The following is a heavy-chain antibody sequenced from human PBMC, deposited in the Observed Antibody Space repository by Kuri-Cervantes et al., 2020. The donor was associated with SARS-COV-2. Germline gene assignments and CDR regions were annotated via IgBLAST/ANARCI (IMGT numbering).Heavy chain of an antibody. CDR1: GFSVSTSGVS. CDR2: IYWDDDK. V-gene: IGHV2-5*02. J-gene: IGHJ5*02. Sequence: GPPQVKPTPTLTLTCTFAGFSVSTSGVSVGGIRQHPGKSLEWLAFIYWDDDKRYSPSLKSRLTITKDTSKNQVVLTMTNIDPVDKATYYCARKQDYDFWSGHTRSWFDPWGQGTLVTVSS. D-gene: IGHD3-3*01. CDR3: ARKQDYDFWSGHTRSWFDP.